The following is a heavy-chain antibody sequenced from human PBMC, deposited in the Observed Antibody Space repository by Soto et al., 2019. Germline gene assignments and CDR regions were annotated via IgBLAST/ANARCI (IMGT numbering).Heavy chain of an antibody. V-gene: IGHV3-23*01. CDR3: AKGSIAARNRFDP. CDR1: GFTFSSYW. Sequence: GGSLRLSCAASGFTFSSYWMHWVRQAPGKGLEWVSRINASGSSTYYADSVKGRFTISRDNSKNTLYLQMNSLRAEDTAVYYCAKGSIAARNRFDPWGQGTLVTVSS. CDR2: INASGSST. D-gene: IGHD6-6*01. J-gene: IGHJ5*02.